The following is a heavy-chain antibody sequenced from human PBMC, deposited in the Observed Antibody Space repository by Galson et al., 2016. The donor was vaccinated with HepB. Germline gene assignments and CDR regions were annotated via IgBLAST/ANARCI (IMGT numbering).Heavy chain of an antibody. D-gene: IGHD5-12*01. J-gene: IGHJ6*02. CDR1: GYTFSSYG. CDR3: ARGGGKWQGMDV. V-gene: IGHV1-18*01. Sequence: SCKASGYTFSSYGITWVRQAPGQGLEWMGWISTYSGNTKYAQNLQGRVTVTTDTSTSTAYMELRSLRSDDTAVYYCARGGGKWQGMDVWGQGTTVAVSS. CDR2: ISTYSGNT.